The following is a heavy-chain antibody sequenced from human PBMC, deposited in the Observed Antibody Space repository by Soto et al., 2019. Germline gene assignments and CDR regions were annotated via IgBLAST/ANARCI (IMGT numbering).Heavy chain of an antibody. CDR3: ARTPGYCSGGSCY. CDR1: GFTFSSYA. V-gene: IGHV3-30-3*01. Sequence: GGSLRLSCAASGFTFSSYAMHWVRQAPGKGLEWVAVISYDGSNKYYADSVKGRFTISRDNSKNTLYLQMNSLRAEDTAVYYCARTPGYCSGGSCYWGQGTLVTVSS. J-gene: IGHJ4*02. D-gene: IGHD2-15*01. CDR2: ISYDGSNK.